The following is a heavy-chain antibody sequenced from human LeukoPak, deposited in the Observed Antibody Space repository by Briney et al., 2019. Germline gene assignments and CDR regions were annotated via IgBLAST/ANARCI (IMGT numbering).Heavy chain of an antibody. Sequence: GGSLRLSCAASGFTFSSYSMNWVRQAPGKGLEWVSSISSSSSCIYYADSVKGRFTISRDNAKNSLYLQMNSLRAEDTAVYYCARGATVNIVVVPAPNWFDPWGQGTLVTVSS. CDR1: GFTFSSYS. V-gene: IGHV3-21*01. J-gene: IGHJ5*02. CDR3: ARGATVNIVVVPAPNWFDP. D-gene: IGHD2-2*01. CDR2: ISSSSSCI.